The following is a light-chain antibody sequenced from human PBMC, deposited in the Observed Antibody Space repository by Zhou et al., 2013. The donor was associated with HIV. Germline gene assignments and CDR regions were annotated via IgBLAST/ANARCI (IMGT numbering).Light chain of an antibody. V-gene: IGKV1-5*03. CDR2: KAS. Sequence: DIQMTQSPSTLSASVGDRVTITCRASQSINSWLAWYQQKPGKAPNLLIYKASSLESGVPLRFSGSGSGTDFTLTISSLQPDDFATYYCQQYNSSPWTFGQGPRWKSN. J-gene: IGKJ1*01. CDR1: QSINSW. CDR3: QQYNSSPWT.